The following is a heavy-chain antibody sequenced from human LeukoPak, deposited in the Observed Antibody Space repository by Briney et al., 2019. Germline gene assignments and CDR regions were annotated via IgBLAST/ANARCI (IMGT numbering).Heavy chain of an antibody. CDR3: ARGYSYWFDP. V-gene: IGHV4-34*01. Sequence: SETLSLTCAVYGGSFSGYYWSWIRQPPGKGLEWIGEINHSGSTNYNPSLKSRVTISVDTSKNQFSLKLSSVTAADTAVYYCARGYSYWFDPWGQGTLVTVSS. CDR1: GGSFSGYY. CDR2: INHSGST. D-gene: IGHD6-13*01. J-gene: IGHJ5*02.